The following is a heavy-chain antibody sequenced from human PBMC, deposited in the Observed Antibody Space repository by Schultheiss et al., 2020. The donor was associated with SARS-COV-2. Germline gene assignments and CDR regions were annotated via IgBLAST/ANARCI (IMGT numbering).Heavy chain of an antibody. D-gene: IGHD6-13*01. CDR2: IYYSGST. CDR1: GGSISSYY. CDR3: AGGLEQQLVSGY. V-gene: IGHV4-59*08. Sequence: SETLSLTCTVSGGSISSYYWSWIRQPPGKGLEWIGYIYYSGSTNYNPSLKSRVTISVDTSKNQFSLKLSSVTAADTAVYYCAGGLEQQLVSGYWGKGTLVTVSS. J-gene: IGHJ4*02.